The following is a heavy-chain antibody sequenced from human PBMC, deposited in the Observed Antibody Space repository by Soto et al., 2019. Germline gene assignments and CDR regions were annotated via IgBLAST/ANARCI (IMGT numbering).Heavy chain of an antibody. D-gene: IGHD5-12*01. V-gene: IGHV5-51*01. CDR1: GYSFTSYW. J-gene: IGHJ4*02. CDR3: GGFGGGIVARIGGGGLDY. CDR2: IYPGDSDT. Sequence: PGESLKISCKGSGYSFTSYWIGWVRQMPGKGLEWMGIIYPGDSDTRYSPSFQGQVTISADKSISTAYLQWSSLKASDTAMYYCGGFGGGIVARIGGGGLDYWGQGTLVTVPQ.